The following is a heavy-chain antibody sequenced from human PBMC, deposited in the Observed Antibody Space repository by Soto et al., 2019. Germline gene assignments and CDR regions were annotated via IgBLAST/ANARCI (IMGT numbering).Heavy chain of an antibody. CDR3: ARGSGRVYYYYGMDV. V-gene: IGHV3-23*01. Sequence: EVQLLESGGGLVQPGGSLRLSCAASGFTFGSNAMTWFRRAPGKGLGWVSAISGSGGSTYYADSVKGRFTISRDNSKNTLYLQMNSLRAEDTAVYYCARGSGRVYYYYGMDVWGQGTTVTVSS. CDR1: GFTFGSNA. D-gene: IGHD1-26*01. CDR2: ISGSGGST. J-gene: IGHJ6*02.